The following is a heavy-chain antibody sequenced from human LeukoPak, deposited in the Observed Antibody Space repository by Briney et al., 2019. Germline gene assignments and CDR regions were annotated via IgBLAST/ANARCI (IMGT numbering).Heavy chain of an antibody. CDR2: ISAYNGNT. CDR3: ARATMIVVVTSSYWFDP. V-gene: IGHV1-18*01. CDR1: GYTFTSYG. J-gene: IGHJ5*02. Sequence: ASVKISCKASGYTFTSYGISWVRQAPRQGLEWMGWISAYNGNTNYAQKLQGRVTMTTDTSTSTAYMELRSLRSDDTAVYYCARATMIVVVTSSYWFDPWGQGTLVTVSS. D-gene: IGHD3-22*01.